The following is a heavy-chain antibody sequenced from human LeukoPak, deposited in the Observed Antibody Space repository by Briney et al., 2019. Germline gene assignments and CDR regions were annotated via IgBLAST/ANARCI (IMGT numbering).Heavy chain of an antibody. Sequence: GGSLRLSCAASGFTVSSNYMSWVRQAPGKGLEWVSSISSSSSYIYYADSVKGRFTISRDNAKNSLYLQMNSLRAEDTAVYYCARAAVVVVAAPFDYWGQGTLVTVSS. CDR1: GFTVSSNY. V-gene: IGHV3-21*01. CDR2: ISSSSSYI. CDR3: ARAAVVVVAAPFDY. D-gene: IGHD2-15*01. J-gene: IGHJ4*02.